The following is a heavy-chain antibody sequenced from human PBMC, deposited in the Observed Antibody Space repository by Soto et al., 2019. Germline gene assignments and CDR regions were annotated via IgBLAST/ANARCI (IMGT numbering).Heavy chain of an antibody. V-gene: IGHV4-39*01. CDR3: AGQTFTIAAASYGRSNWFDP. Sequence: SETLSLTCSASGGSITSSSHFWGWVRQPPGKGLEWIGTIYFTGNTYYTPSLKSRLTMSIDTSKNEFSLRLNSVTAAATAVYYCAGQTFTIAAASYGRSNWFDPWGPGTLVTVSS. CDR1: GGSITSSSHF. CDR2: IYFTGNT. D-gene: IGHD6-25*01. J-gene: IGHJ5*02.